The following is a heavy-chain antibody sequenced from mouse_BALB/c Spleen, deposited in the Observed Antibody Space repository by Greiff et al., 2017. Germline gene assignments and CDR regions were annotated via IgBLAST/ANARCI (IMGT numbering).Heavy chain of an antibody. CDR2: IWAGGST. V-gene: IGHV2-9*02. CDR3: ARDSDYYGSSPAY. Sequence: VQGVESGPGLVAPSQSLSITCTVSGFSLTSYGVHWVRQPPGKGLEWLGVIWAGGSTNYNSALMSRLSISKDNSKSQVFLKMNSLQTDDTAMYYCARDSDYYGSSPAYWGQGTLVTVSA. D-gene: IGHD1-1*01. J-gene: IGHJ3*01. CDR1: GFSLTSYG.